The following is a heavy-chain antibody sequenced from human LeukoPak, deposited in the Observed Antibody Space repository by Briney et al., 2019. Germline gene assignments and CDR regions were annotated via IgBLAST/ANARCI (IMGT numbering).Heavy chain of an antibody. CDR2: ISYDGSNK. J-gene: IGHJ5*02. CDR1: GFTFSSYG. Sequence: TGGSLRLSCAASGFTFSSYGMHWVRQAPGKGLEWVAVISYDGSNKYYADSVKGRFTISRDNSKNTLYLQMNSLRAEDTAVYYCARDRRIPTANWFDPWGQGTLVTVSS. CDR3: ARDRRIPTANWFDP. V-gene: IGHV3-30*19. D-gene: IGHD2-21*02.